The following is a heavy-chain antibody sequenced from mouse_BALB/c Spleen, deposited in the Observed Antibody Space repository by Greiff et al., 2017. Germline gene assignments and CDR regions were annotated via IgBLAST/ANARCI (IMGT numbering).Heavy chain of an antibody. CDR2: INPSNGRT. V-gene: IGHV1S81*02. D-gene: IGHD2-3*01. CDR1: GYTFTSYW. J-gene: IGHJ3*01. CDR3: ARDGYYVGFAY. Sequence: QVQLQQPGADLVKPGASVKLSCKASGYTFTSYWMHWVKQRPGQGLEWIGEINPSNGRTNYNEKFKSKATLTVDKSSSTAYMQLSSLTSEDSAVYYCARDGYYVGFAYWGQGTLVTVSA.